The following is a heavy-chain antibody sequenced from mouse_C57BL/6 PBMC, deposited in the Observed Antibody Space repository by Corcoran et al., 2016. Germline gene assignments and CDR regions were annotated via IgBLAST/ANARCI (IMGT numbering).Heavy chain of an antibody. CDR2: INPNNGGT. Sequence: EVQLQQSGPELVKPGASVKISCKASGYTFTDYYMNWVKQSHGKSLEWIGDINPNNGGTSYNQKFKGKATLNVDKSSSTAYMELRSLTSENSAVYYCSREAYYSNYVGFAYWGQGTLVTVSA. CDR3: SREAYYSNYVGFAY. CDR1: GYTFTDYY. V-gene: IGHV1-26*01. J-gene: IGHJ3*01. D-gene: IGHD2-5*01.